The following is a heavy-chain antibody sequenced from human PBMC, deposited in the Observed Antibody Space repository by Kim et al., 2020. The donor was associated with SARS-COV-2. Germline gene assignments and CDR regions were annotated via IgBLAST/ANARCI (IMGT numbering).Heavy chain of an antibody. CDR2: ISYDGSNK. CDR1: GFTFSSYG. CDR3: AKGYMDV. J-gene: IGHJ6*03. Sequence: GRSLRLSCAASGFTFSSYGMHWVRQAPGKGLEWVAVISYDGSNKYYADSVKGRFTISRDNSKKTLYLQMNSLRAEDTAVYYCAKGYMDVWCQGTTVTVSS. V-gene: IGHV3-30*18.